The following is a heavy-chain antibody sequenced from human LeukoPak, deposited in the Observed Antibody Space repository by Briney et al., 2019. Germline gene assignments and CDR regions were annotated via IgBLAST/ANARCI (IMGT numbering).Heavy chain of an antibody. CDR2: IKQDGSDK. D-gene: IGHD3-3*01. CDR3: ASDFLGY. CDR1: GFTVSSNY. Sequence: GGSLRLSCAASGFTVSSNYMSWVRQAPGKGLEWVANIKQDGSDKYYVDSVKGRFTISRDNARNSLYLQMNSLRAEDTAVYYCASDFLGYWGQGTLVTVSS. J-gene: IGHJ4*02. V-gene: IGHV3-7*05.